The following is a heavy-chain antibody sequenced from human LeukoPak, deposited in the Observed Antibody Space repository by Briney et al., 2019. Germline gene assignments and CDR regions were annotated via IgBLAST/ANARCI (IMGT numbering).Heavy chain of an antibody. J-gene: IGHJ4*02. D-gene: IGHD6-13*01. CDR1: RGSINNYY. Sequence: PSETLSLTCTVSRGSINNYYWSWIRQPPGKGLEWIGYIHSSGSTYYNTSLEYRVTISIDTSKNQFSLKLSSVTAADTAVYYCARGYRTGYSSSWYARGPRYFDYWGQGTLVTVSS. CDR2: IHSSGST. V-gene: IGHV4-4*09. CDR3: ARGYRTGYSSSWYARGPRYFDY.